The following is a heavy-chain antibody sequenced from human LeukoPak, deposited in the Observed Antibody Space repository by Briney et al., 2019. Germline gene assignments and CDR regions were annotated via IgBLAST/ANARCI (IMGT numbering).Heavy chain of an antibody. CDR1: GFTFSSYW. V-gene: IGHV3-7*03. J-gene: IGHJ4*02. Sequence: GSLRLSCAASGFTFSSYWMSWVRQAPGKGLEWVANIKQDGSEKYYVDSVKGRFTISRDNSKNTLYLQMNSLRAEDTAVYYCAKEQYYYDSSGYYRGFDYWGQGTLVTVSS. CDR3: AKEQYYYDSSGYYRGFDY. CDR2: IKQDGSEK. D-gene: IGHD3-22*01.